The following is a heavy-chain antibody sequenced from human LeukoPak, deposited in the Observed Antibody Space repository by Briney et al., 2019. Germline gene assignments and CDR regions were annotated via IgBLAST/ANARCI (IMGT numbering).Heavy chain of an antibody. D-gene: IGHD2-15*01. CDR1: GFTFSDYY. CDR2: ISSSGATI. Sequence: GGSLRLSCAASGFTFSDYYMSWIRQAPGKGLEWVSYISSSGATIYYADSVKGRSTISGDSAKNSLYLQMNSLRAEDTAVYYCARGYCSGGSCNNFNYWGQGTLVTVSS. V-gene: IGHV3-11*01. CDR3: ARGYCSGGSCNNFNY. J-gene: IGHJ4*02.